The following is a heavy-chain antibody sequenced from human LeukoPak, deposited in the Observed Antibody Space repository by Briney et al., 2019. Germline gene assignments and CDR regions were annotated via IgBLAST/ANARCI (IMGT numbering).Heavy chain of an antibody. Sequence: GGSLRLSCAASGFAFSNYGMNWVRQAPGKGLEWVSGITGSGGTTYYADSVKGRFTISRDNSKNTLYLQMNSLRAEDTAVYYCAKSAYYYAPGEWGQGTLVTVSS. D-gene: IGHD3-10*01. CDR2: ITGSGGTT. V-gene: IGHV3-23*01. CDR3: AKSAYYYAPGE. J-gene: IGHJ4*02. CDR1: GFAFSNYG.